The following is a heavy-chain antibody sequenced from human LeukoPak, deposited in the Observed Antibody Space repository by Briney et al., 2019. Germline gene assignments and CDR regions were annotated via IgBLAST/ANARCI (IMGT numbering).Heavy chain of an antibody. CDR3: ASPSITMVRGGRGAFDI. D-gene: IGHD3-10*01. CDR2: ISSSGSTI. V-gene: IGHV3-11*01. J-gene: IGHJ3*02. CDR1: GFTFSDYY. Sequence: GGSLRLSCAASGFTFSDYYMSWIRQAPGKGLEWVSYISSSGSTIYYADSVKGRFTISRDNAKNSLYLQMNSLSAEDTAVYYCASPSITMVRGGRGAFDIWGQGTMVTVSS.